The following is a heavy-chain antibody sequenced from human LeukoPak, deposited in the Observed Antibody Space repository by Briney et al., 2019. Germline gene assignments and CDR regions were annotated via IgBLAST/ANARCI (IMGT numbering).Heavy chain of an antibody. J-gene: IGHJ3*02. CDR3: AFAGGSGSGYYEGAFDI. Sequence: PGGSLRLSCVASGFTFSSYSMNWVRQAPGKGLEWVSSISSSSSYIYYADSVKGRFTISRDNAKNSLYLQMNSLRAEDTAVYYCAFAGGSGSGYYEGAFDIWGQGTMVTVSS. CDR1: GFTFSSYS. D-gene: IGHD3-22*01. V-gene: IGHV3-21*01. CDR2: ISSSSSYI.